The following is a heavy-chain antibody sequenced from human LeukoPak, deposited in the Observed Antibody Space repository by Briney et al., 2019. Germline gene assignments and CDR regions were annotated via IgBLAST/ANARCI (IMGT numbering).Heavy chain of an antibody. CDR3: ATAQVTYPSPHHLDV. J-gene: IGHJ6*04. D-gene: IGHD2-21*02. CDR2: IAAYNGHT. Sequence: ASLKVSCTASCYAFTTYLITWVRQAPGQRLGWIGGIAAYNGHTDYTQKLRGRVTTTINPPTHTAYMEPRTPSTDDTGVYHCATAQVTYPSPHHLDVSGRGTAVTVSS. CDR1: CYAFTTYL. V-gene: IGHV1-18*01.